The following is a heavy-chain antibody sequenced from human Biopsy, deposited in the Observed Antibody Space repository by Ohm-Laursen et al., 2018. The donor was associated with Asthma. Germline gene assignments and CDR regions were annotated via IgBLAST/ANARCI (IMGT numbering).Heavy chain of an antibody. CDR2: INPSGGST. D-gene: IGHD1-26*01. CDR3: ARAGALIVGATMGY. V-gene: IGHV1-46*01. Sequence: ASVKVSCKVSGYTFISYYMHWVRRAPGQGLEWMGIINPSGGSTSYAQKFQGRVTMTRDTSTSTVYMELSSLRSEDTAVYYCARAGALIVGATMGYWGQGTLVTVSS. CDR1: GYTFISYY. J-gene: IGHJ4*02.